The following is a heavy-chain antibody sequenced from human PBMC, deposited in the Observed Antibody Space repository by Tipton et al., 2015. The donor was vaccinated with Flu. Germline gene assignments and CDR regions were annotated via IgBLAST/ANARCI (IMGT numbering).Heavy chain of an antibody. CDR3: ARRYDFWSGYPYCFDY. Sequence: VQLVQSGAEVKKPGESLKISCKGSGYSFTSYWIGWVRQMPGKGLEWMGIIYPGDSDTRYSPSFQGQVTISADKSISTAYLQWSSLKASATAMYYCARRYDFWSGYPYCFDYWGQGTLVTVSS. D-gene: IGHD3/OR15-3a*01. J-gene: IGHJ4*02. CDR1: GYSFTSYW. V-gene: IGHV5-51*01. CDR2: IYPGDSDT.